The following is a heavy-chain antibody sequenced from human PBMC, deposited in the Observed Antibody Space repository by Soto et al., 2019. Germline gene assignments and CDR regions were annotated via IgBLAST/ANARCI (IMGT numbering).Heavy chain of an antibody. Sequence: GGSLRLSCVASGFIFGSYGMHWVRQAPGEGLEWVAVISYDGTNKYYADSVKGRFTISRDNSKNTLWLQMTRLRAEDTAVYYCAQVPRYTVTPPDDYWGQGTLVTVSS. V-gene: IGHV3-30*18. CDR3: AQVPRYTVTPPDDY. CDR2: ISYDGTNK. D-gene: IGHD4-17*01. J-gene: IGHJ4*02. CDR1: GFIFGSYG.